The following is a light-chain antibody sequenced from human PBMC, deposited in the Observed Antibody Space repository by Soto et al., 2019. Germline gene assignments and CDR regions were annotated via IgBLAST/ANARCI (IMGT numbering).Light chain of an antibody. CDR2: LGS. J-gene: IGKJ2*01. CDR3: MQALQSPRT. CDR1: QRLLNSNGYNY. Sequence: DVVMTQSPLSLPVTPGEPASISCNSSQRLLNSNGYNYLDWYRQRPGQSPQLLIYLGSNRASGVPDRFSGSGSGTHFTLKINRVEAEDVGVYYCMQALQSPRTFGQGPKLEIK. V-gene: IGKV2-28*01.